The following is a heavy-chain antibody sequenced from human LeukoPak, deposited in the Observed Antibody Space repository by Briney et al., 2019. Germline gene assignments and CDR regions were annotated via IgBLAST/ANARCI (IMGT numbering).Heavy chain of an antibody. D-gene: IGHD5-24*01. J-gene: IGHJ4*02. CDR2: IIPILGIA. V-gene: IGHV1-69*04. CDR3: ARVTPDGYNNDIDDY. CDR1: GGTFSSYA. Sequence: SVKVSCKASGGTFSSYAISWVRQAPGQGLEWMGRIIPILGIANYAQKFQGRVTITADKSTSTAYMELSSLRSEDTAVYYCARVTPDGYNNDIDDYWGQGTLVTVSS.